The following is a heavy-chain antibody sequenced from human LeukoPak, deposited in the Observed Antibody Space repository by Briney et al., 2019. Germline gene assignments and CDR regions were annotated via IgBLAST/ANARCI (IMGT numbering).Heavy chain of an antibody. Sequence: GGSLRLSCAASGFTFSSYWMSWVRQAPVKGLEWVANIKQDGSEKYYVDSVKGRFTISRDNAKNSLYLQMNSLRAEDTAVYYCARALFGGVFDYWGQGTLVTVSS. J-gene: IGHJ4*02. D-gene: IGHD3-10*01. CDR2: IKQDGSEK. CDR3: ARALFGGVFDY. V-gene: IGHV3-7*01. CDR1: GFTFSSYW.